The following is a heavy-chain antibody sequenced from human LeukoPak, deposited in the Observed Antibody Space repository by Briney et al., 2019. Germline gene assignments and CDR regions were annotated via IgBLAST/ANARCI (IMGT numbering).Heavy chain of an antibody. D-gene: IGHD2-8*01. V-gene: IGHV3-48*01. J-gene: IGHJ3*02. CDR3: ARGGGVGSADAFDI. CDR1: GFTFSSYS. Sequence: PGGSLRLSCAASGFTFSSYSMNWVRQAPGKGLEWVSYISSSSSTIYYADSVMGRFTISRDNAKNSLYLQMDSLRAEDTAVYYCARGGGVGSADAFDIWGQGTMVTVSS. CDR2: ISSSSSTI.